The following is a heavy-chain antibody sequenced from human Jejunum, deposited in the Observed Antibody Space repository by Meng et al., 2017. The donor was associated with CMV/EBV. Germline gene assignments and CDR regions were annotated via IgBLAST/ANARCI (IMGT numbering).Heavy chain of an antibody. CDR3: ARDLAVGRIWFDP. V-gene: IGHV3-33*01. D-gene: IGHD6-19*01. CDR1: GLSFSSFG. CDR2: IWYHGRDM. J-gene: IGHJ5*02. Sequence: SGLSFSSFGMHWVRQATGKGLEWVADIWYHGRDMYYTESVKGRFTISRDASKGTVYLQMNSLRVEDTAVYYCARDLAVGRIWFDPWGQGTLVTVSS.